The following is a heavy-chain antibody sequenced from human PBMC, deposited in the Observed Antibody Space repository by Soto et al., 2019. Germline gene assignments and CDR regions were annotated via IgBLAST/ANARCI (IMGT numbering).Heavy chain of an antibody. CDR2: IYYGGST. CDR3: ARTNEPYDILPSPWFDP. V-gene: IGHV4-59*01. Sequence: SETLSLTCTVSGGSISSYYWSWIRQPPGKGLEWIGYIYYGGSTNYNPSLKSRVTISVDTSKNQFSLKLSSVTAADTAVYYCARTNEPYDILPSPWFDPWGQGTLVTVSS. CDR1: GGSISSYY. D-gene: IGHD3-9*01. J-gene: IGHJ5*02.